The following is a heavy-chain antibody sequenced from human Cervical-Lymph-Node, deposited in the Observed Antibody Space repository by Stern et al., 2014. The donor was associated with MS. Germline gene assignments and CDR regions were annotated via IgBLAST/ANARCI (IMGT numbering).Heavy chain of an antibody. V-gene: IGHV1-2*02. Sequence: QMQLVQSGAEVKKPGASMKVSCKASGYTFTGYYMFWVRQAPGQGLAWMGWINPNSGRTNYAQKFQGRVTMTRDTSINTAYMELNRLTFDDTAVYYCARDLASATAPGDFWGQGTLVTVSS. CDR2: INPNSGRT. CDR1: GYTFTGYY. J-gene: IGHJ4*02. CDR3: ARDLASATAPGDF. D-gene: IGHD6-13*01.